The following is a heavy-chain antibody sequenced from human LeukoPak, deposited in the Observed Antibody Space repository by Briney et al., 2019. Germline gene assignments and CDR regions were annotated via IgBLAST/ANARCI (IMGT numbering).Heavy chain of an antibody. CDR1: GGSITSYY. Sequence: SETLSLTCTVSGGSITSYYWSWVRQPPGGGLEWIGSIYYSGSTNYNPSFKSRPTISVDTSKSQFSLQLSSVTAADTAIYYCARERVAVAGTRFDYWGQGILVTVSS. J-gene: IGHJ4*02. D-gene: IGHD6-19*01. CDR2: IYYSGST. V-gene: IGHV4-59*12. CDR3: ARERVAVAGTRFDY.